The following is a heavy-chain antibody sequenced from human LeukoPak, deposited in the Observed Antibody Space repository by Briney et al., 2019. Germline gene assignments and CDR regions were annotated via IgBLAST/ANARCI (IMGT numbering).Heavy chain of an antibody. CDR2: INHSGST. V-gene: IGHV4-34*01. Sequence: SETLSLTCAVYGGSFSGYYWSWIRQPPGKGLEWIGEINHSGSTNYNPSLKSRVTISVDTSKNQFSLKLSSVTAADTAVYYCARGIRGYNWFDPWGQGTLVTVSS. J-gene: IGHJ5*02. CDR3: ARGIRGYNWFDP. CDR1: GGSFSGYY.